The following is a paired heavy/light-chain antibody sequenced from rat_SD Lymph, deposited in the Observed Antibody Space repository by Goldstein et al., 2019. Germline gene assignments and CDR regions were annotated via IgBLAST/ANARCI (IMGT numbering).Heavy chain of an antibody. CDR3: ARFLYRDSYAHVYYWYFDF. J-gene: IGHJ1*01. V-gene: IGHV3-1*01. D-gene: IGHD1-12*01. Sequence: EVQLQESGPGLVKPSQSLSLTCSVTGYSITSNYWGWIRKFPGNKMEWMGYISYSGSTSYNPSLKSRISITRDTSKNQFFLQLNSVTTEDTATYYCARFLYRDSYAHVYYWYFDFWGPGTMVTVSS. CDR1: GYSITSNY. CDR2: ISYSGST.
Light chain of an antibody. J-gene: IGKJ5*01. V-gene: IGKV16S1*01. CDR1: KSISKY. CDR2: SGS. Sequence: DVQMTQSPSNLAASPGESVSINCKASKSISKYLAWYQQKPGKANKLLIYSGSTLQSGTPSRFSGSGSGTDFTLTIRNLEPEDFGLYYCQQHNEYPLTFGSGTKLEIK. CDR3: QQHNEYPLT.